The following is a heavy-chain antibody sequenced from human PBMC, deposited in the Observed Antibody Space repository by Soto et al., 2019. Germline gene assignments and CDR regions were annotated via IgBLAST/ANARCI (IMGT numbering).Heavy chain of an antibody. V-gene: IGHV4-61*01. Sequence: PXXTLSLPFTVSGDSVTSVSDYWSSIRQPPGKGLEWIGYIYYSGSADYNPSLGSRVTISIDTSKNQFSLKLTSVTAADTALYYCARGVGFGYYYYHMDLWGQGTTVTVS. CDR3: ARGVGFGYYYYHMDL. CDR1: GDSVTSVSDY. CDR2: IYYSGSA. D-gene: IGHD3-10*01. J-gene: IGHJ6*02.